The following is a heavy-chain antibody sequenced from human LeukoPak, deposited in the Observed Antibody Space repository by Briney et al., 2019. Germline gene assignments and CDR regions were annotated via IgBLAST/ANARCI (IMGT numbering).Heavy chain of an antibody. V-gene: IGHV4-59*01. CDR2: ICYSGST. J-gene: IGHJ4*02. CDR1: GGSISSYY. CDR3: ARENGLGATVDY. D-gene: IGHD1-26*01. Sequence: SETLSLTCTVSGGSISSYYWSWIRQPPGKGLEWIGYICYSGSTNYNPSLKSRVTISVDTSKNQFSLKLSSVTAADTAVYYCARENGLGATVDYWGQGTLVTVSS.